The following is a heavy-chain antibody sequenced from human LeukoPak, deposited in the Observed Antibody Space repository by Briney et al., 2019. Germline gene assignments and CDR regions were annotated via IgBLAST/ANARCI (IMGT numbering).Heavy chain of an antibody. CDR1: GFTFRSYW. CDR3: ARDRDYDILTGSVPNI. V-gene: IGHV3-7*01. J-gene: IGHJ4*02. D-gene: IGHD3-9*01. Sequence: GGSLRLSCAATGFTFRSYWMSWVRQAPGKGLEWVANIKQDGGEKYYVDSVKGRFTISRDNSKNTLYLQMNSLRAEDTSVYYCARDRDYDILTGSVPNIWGQGTLVTVSS. CDR2: IKQDGGEK.